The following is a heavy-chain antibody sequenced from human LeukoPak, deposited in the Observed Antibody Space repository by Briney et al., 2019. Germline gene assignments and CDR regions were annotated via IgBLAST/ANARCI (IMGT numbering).Heavy chain of an antibody. J-gene: IGHJ6*03. CDR3: APFLEWLPHPYYYYMDV. D-gene: IGHD3-3*02. CDR1: GFTFDDYA. CDR2: ISGDGGST. V-gene: IGHV3-43*02. Sequence: GGSLRLSCAASGFTFDDYAMHWVRQAPGKGLEWVPLISGDGGSTYYADSVKGRFTISRDNSKNSLYLQMNSLRTEDTALYCCAPFLEWLPHPYYYYMDVWGKGTTVTVSS.